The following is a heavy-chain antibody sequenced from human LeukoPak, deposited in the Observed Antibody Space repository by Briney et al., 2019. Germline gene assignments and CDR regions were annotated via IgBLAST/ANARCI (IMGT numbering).Heavy chain of an antibody. Sequence: KSSETLSLTCTVSGGSISSYYWSWIRQPAGKGLEWIGRIYTSGSTNYNPSLKSRVTMSVDTSKNQFSLKLSSVTAADTAVYYCARGDYDFWSGYLNWFDPWGQGTLVTVSS. CDR2: IYTSGST. CDR1: GGSISSYY. CDR3: ARGDYDFWSGYLNWFDP. J-gene: IGHJ5*02. V-gene: IGHV4-4*07. D-gene: IGHD3-3*01.